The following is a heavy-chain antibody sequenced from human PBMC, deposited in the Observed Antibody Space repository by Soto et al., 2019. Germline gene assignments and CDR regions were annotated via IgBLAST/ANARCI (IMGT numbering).Heavy chain of an antibody. J-gene: IGHJ5*02. V-gene: IGHV3-23*01. CDR2: ITDSGGRT. CDR3: AKDLGSSSPNWFDP. D-gene: IGHD6-6*01. CDR1: GFTISSHA. Sequence: GGSLRLSCAASGFTISSHAMNWVSQAPGKGLQWVSTITDSGGRTYYADSVKGRFTISRDNSKNTLSLQMNNLRAEDTAIYYCAKDLGSSSPNWFDPWGPGTLVTVSS.